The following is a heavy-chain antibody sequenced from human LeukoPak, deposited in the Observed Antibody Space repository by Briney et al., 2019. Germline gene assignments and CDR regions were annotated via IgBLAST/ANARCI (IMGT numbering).Heavy chain of an antibody. CDR2: ISSSGGTT. Sequence: GGSLRLSCAASGFTFSSYAMTWVRQAPGKGLEWVSGISSSGGTTYHADSVKGRFTISRDSSKSTLYLQMNSLRAEDTAIYYCSKDRNINYGFFDYWGQGTLVTVSS. J-gene: IGHJ4*02. D-gene: IGHD4-11*01. V-gene: IGHV3-23*01. CDR3: SKDRNINYGFFDY. CDR1: GFTFSSYA.